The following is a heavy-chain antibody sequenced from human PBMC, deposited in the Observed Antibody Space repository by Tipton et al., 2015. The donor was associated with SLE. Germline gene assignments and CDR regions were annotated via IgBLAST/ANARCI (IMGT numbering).Heavy chain of an antibody. Sequence: QSGAEVKKPGSSVKVSCKASGGTFSSYAISWVRQAPGQGLEWMGGIIPIFGTANYAQKFQGRVTITADESTSTAYMELSSLRSEDTAVYYCASSSVDTVYWYYGMDVWGQGTTVTVSS. D-gene: IGHD5-18*01. CDR3: ASSSVDTVYWYYGMDV. CDR1: GGTFSSYA. J-gene: IGHJ6*02. CDR2: IIPIFGTA. V-gene: IGHV1-69*01.